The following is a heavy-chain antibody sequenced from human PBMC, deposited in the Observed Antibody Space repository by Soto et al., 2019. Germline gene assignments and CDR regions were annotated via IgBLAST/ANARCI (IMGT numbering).Heavy chain of an antibody. CDR1: GFTFSTYA. V-gene: IGHV3-23*01. CDR3: MNLYSYGSGSYYK. CDR2: MSGSGGST. D-gene: IGHD3-10*01. Sequence: EVQLLESGGGLVQPGGSLRLSCAASGFTFSTYAMSWVRQAPGKGLEWVSGMSGSGGSTYYADSVKGRFTISRDNSKNTVYLQMNSLRAEDSAVYYCMNLYSYGSGSYYKWGQGTLVTVSS. J-gene: IGHJ4*02.